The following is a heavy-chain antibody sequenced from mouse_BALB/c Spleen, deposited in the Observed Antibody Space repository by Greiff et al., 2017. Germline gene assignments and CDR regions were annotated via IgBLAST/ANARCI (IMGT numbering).Heavy chain of an antibody. CDR2: ISTYYGDA. J-gene: IGHJ4*01. Sequence: QVQLQQSGAELVRPGVSVKISCKGSGYTFTDYAMHWVKQSHAKSLEWIGVISTYYGDASYNQKFKGKATMTVDKSSSTAYMELARLTSEDSVIYYCARNPPGAIYAMDYWGQGTSVTVSS. CDR1: GYTFTDYA. V-gene: IGHV1S137*01. CDR3: ARNPPGAIYAMDY.